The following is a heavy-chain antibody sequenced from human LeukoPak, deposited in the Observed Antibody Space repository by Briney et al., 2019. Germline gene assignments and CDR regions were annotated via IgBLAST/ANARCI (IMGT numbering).Heavy chain of an antibody. D-gene: IGHD3-22*01. J-gene: IGHJ4*02. CDR1: GGSISTYY. CDR3: ARADSSGYVSSDC. CDR2: IYYSGST. V-gene: IGHV4-59*01. Sequence: SETLSLTCTVSGGSISTYYWSWIRQPPGKGLEWIGYIYYSGSTNYNPSLKSRVTISVDTSKNQFSLKLSSVTAADTAVYYCARADSSGYVSSDCWGQGTLVTISS.